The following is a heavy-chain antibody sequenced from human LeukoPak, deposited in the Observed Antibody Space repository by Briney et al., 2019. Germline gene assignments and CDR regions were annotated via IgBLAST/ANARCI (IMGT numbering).Heavy chain of an antibody. V-gene: IGHV3-7*01. CDR1: GSSFRSYW. CDR3: AGGSGYLITS. D-gene: IGHD3-9*01. CDR2: IKQDGSEK. Sequence: GGSLRLSCAATGSSFRSYWMNWVRQAPGKGLEWLAIIKQDGSEKHYKSSVEGRFTISRDNAKNSLHPQMNSLRAEDTAVYYCAGGSGYLITSWGQGTLVTVSS. J-gene: IGHJ5*02.